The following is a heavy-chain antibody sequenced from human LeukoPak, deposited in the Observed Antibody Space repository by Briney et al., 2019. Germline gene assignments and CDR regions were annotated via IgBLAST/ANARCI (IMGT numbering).Heavy chain of an antibody. CDR2: IKQGGNEK. V-gene: IGHV3-7*04. J-gene: IGHJ4*02. CDR3: ARGYGEDYCSAVSCRWYDY. CDR1: GFTFSNYW. Sequence: GGSLRLSCAASGFTFSNYWMTWVRQAPGNGLEWVANIKQGGNEKYYVDSVKGRFTISRDNAKNSLHLQMNSLRSEDMAVYYCARGYGEDYCSAVSCRWYDYWGQGTLVTVSS. D-gene: IGHD2-15*01.